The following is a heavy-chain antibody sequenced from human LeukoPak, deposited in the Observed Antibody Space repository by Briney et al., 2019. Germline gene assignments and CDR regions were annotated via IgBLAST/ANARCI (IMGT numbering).Heavy chain of an antibody. J-gene: IGHJ4*02. CDR3: ARVGGVVVVAATYFDY. CDR2: ISAYNGNT. D-gene: IGHD2-15*01. Sequence: ASVKVSFKASGYTFTSYGISWVRQAPGQGLEWTGWISAYNGNTNYAQKLQGRVTMTTDTSTSTAYMELRSLRSDDTAVYYCARVGGVVVVAATYFDYWGQGTLVTVSS. CDR1: GYTFTSYG. V-gene: IGHV1-18*01.